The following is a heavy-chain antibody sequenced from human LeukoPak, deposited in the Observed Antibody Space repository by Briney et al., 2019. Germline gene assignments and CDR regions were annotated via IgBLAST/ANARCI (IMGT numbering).Heavy chain of an antibody. D-gene: IGHD3-16*01. V-gene: IGHV4-59*13. CDR3: ARYLRQPGTFYLDH. J-gene: IGHJ4*02. CDR1: GASISSDY. Sequence: SETLSLTCTVSGASISSDYWTWIRQPPGMGLEWIGYIYYSGTTNYNPSLKSRVTMSVDTSRNQFSLELPSVTAADSAVYYCARYLRQPGTFYLDHWGQGTLVTVSS. CDR2: IYYSGTT.